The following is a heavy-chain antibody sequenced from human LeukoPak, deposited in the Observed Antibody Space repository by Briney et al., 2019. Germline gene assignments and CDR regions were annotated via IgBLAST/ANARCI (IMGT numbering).Heavy chain of an antibody. Sequence: HPGGPLRLSCAASGFPFSSYSMHWVRQARGRGVEWVSYISSSSKTIYYADCVKGRFTISRDNSKNTLYLQMNSLRAEDTAVYYCAKYLAMFPEAYYFDYWGQGTLVTVSS. J-gene: IGHJ4*02. CDR2: ISSSSKTI. CDR3: AKYLAMFPEAYYFDY. D-gene: IGHD3-10*02. V-gene: IGHV3-48*01. CDR1: GFPFSSYS.